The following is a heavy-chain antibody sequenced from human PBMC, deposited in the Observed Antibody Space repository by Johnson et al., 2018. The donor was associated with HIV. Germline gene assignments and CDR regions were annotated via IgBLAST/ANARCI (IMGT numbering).Heavy chain of an antibody. J-gene: IGHJ3*02. CDR2: ISSSGVTT. CDR3: AKGSPYTSSWLDALYI. V-gene: IGHV3-11*01. D-gene: IGHD6-13*01. Sequence: QVYLVESGGGLVKPGGSLRLSCAASGFSFSVYYMSWIRQAPGKGLEWVSYISSSGVTTYYADSVRGRFTISIDNRKNSLYLQLNSLRAEDTALYYCAKGSPYTSSWLDALYIWGQGTMVTVSS. CDR1: GFSFSVYY.